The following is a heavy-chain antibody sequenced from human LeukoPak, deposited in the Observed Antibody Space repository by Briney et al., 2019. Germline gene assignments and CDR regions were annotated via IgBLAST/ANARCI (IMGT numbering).Heavy chain of an antibody. CDR1: GYTFTSYY. CDR2: INPNSGGT. D-gene: IGHD3-10*01. J-gene: IGHJ6*02. CDR3: ARDCRRYYYGSGSTYGMDV. Sequence: ASVKVSCKASGYTFTSYYMHWVRQAPGQGLEWMGWINPNSGGTNYAQKFQGWVTMTRDTSISTAYMELSRLRSDDTAVYYCARDCRRYYYGSGSTYGMDVWGQGTTVTVSS. V-gene: IGHV1-2*04.